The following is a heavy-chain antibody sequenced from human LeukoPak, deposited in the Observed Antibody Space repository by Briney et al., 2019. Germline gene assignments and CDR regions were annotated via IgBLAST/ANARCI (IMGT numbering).Heavy chain of an antibody. CDR1: GGSISSYY. V-gene: IGHV4-38-2*02. CDR3: ARDLGGNGWFDY. D-gene: IGHD6-19*01. J-gene: IGHJ4*02. Sequence: SETLSLTCTVSGGSISSYYWGWIRQPPGKGLEWIGSVYHSGNTYYNSSLKSRVTISVDTSRNQVSLKLSSVTAADTAVYYCARDLGGNGWFDYWGQGTLVTVSS. CDR2: VYHSGNT.